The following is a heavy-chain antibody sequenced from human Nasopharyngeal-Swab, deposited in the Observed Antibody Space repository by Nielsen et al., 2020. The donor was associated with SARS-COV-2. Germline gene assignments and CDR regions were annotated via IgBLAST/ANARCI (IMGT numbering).Heavy chain of an antibody. CDR1: GFTFSAYW. J-gene: IGHJ3*01. V-gene: IGHV3-74*01. Sequence: GESLKISCTASGFTFSAYWMYWVRQAPGKGLVWVSRINSDGSNTAYADSVKGRFRISRDNAKNTVYLQMNSLRAEDTAVYYCAKDRHRYDFWSGYPNWGQGTMVTVSS. D-gene: IGHD3-3*01. CDR3: AKDRHRYDFWSGYPN. CDR2: INSDGSNT.